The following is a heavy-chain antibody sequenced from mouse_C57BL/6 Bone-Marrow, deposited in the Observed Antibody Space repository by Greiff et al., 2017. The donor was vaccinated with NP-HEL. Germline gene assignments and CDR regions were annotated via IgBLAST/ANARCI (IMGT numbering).Heavy chain of an antibody. CDR3: ARRKGYYDGYPDY. CDR2: INSDGGST. D-gene: IGHD2-3*01. J-gene: IGHJ2*01. CDR1: EYEFPSHD. V-gene: IGHV5-2*01. Sequence: EVMLVESGGGLVQPGESLKLSCESNEYEFPSHDMSWVRKTPEKRLELVAAINSDGGSTYYPDTMERRFIISRDNTKKTLYLQMSSLRSEDTALDYCARRKGYYDGYPDYWGQGTTLTVSS.